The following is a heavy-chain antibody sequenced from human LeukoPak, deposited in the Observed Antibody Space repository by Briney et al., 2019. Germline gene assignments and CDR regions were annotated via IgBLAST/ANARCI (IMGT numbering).Heavy chain of an antibody. CDR1: GFSFSNYG. CDR3: ARSNNGGWGYCDY. J-gene: IGHJ4*02. CDR2: IWYDGSNK. D-gene: IGHD3-16*01. Sequence: GGSLRLSCAASGFSFSNYGMHWVRQAPGKGLEWVAVIWYDGSNKYYADSVKGRFTISRDNSKNTLYVQMSSLRAEDAAVYYCARSNNGGWGYCDYWGQGSLVTVSS. V-gene: IGHV3-33*01.